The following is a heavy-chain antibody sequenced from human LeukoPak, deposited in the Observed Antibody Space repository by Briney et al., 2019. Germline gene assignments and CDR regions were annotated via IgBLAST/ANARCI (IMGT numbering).Heavy chain of an antibody. CDR1: GFSFSSYW. CDR2: IKQEVIEK. V-gene: IGHV3-7*04. J-gene: IGHJ4*02. D-gene: IGHD1-26*01. Sequence: GGSLRLSCAASGFSFSSYWMTWIRQAPGEGLEGAANIKQEVIEKYYVDSVKGRFTLSRDNVKNSLDLQMNSLQVEDTAMYYCARAVMGAWDYWGQGALVTVSS. CDR3: ARAVMGAWDY.